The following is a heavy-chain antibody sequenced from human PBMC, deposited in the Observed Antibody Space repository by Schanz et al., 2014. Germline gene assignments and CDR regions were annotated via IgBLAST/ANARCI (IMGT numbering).Heavy chain of an antibody. V-gene: IGHV3-23*01. CDR2: ISGSGGTT. Sequence: EVKLLESGGGLVQPGGSLRLSCAASGFTFNNYAMTWVRQAPGKGLEWVSVISGSGGTTYYADSVKGRFTISRDNSKNMLYLQMNSLRADDTAVYYCAREKRRTEVVLDHWGQGTLVTVS. J-gene: IGHJ4*02. CDR3: AREKRRTEVVLDH. CDR1: GFTFNNYA.